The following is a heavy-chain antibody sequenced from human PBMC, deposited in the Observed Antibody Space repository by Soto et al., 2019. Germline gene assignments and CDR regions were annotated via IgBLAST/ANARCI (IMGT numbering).Heavy chain of an antibody. D-gene: IGHD3-3*01. Sequence: SETLSLTCTVSGGSISSYYWSWIRQPPGKGLEWIGYIYYSGSTNYNPSLKSRVTISVDTSKNQFSLKLSSVTAADTAVYYCARDQGYDFWSGYNSGLDYGMDVWGQGTTVTVSS. V-gene: IGHV4-59*01. CDR3: ARDQGYDFWSGYNSGLDYGMDV. CDR2: IYYSGST. J-gene: IGHJ6*02. CDR1: GGSISSYY.